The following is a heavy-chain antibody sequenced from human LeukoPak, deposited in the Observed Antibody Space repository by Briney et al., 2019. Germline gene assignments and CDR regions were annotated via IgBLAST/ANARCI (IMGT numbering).Heavy chain of an antibody. CDR2: INHSGST. J-gene: IGHJ4*02. CDR3: ARKGTAALVPDY. D-gene: IGHD2-8*02. Sequence: SETLSLTCAVYGGSFSGYYWSWIRQPPGKGLEWIGEINHSGSTNYNPSLKSRVTISVDTSKNQFSLKLSSVTAADTAVYYCARKGTAALVPDYWGQGTLVTVSS. V-gene: IGHV4-34*01. CDR1: GGSFSGYY.